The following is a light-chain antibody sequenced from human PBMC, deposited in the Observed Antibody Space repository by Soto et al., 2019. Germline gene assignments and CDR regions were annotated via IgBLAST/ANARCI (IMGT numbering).Light chain of an antibody. CDR2: GAS. V-gene: IGKV3-15*01. J-gene: IGKJ5*01. Sequence: EIVMTQSPVTLSVSPGERATLSCRASQSVSSNLAWYQQKPGQAPRLLIYGASTRAFGIPGRFSGSGSGTEFTLTISSLQSEDFAVYFCQQYNDWPPAITFGQGTRLE. CDR3: QQYNDWPPAIT. CDR1: QSVSSN.